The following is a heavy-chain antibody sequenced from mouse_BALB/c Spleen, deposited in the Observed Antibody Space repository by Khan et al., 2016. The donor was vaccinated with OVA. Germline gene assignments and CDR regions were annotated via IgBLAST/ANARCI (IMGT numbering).Heavy chain of an antibody. V-gene: IGHV1S136*01. CDR1: GYTFTSYV. D-gene: IGHD2-14*01. J-gene: IGHJ2*01. CDR3: ARNYRYDVYFDY. Sequence: EVQLQESGPELVKPGASVKMSCKASGYTFTSYVMHWMRQKPGQGLEWIGYIYPSNDDTKYNEKFKGKATLTSDKSSSTAYLELSSLTSEDSAVYYCARNYRYDVYFDYWGQGTTLTVSS. CDR2: IYPSNDDT.